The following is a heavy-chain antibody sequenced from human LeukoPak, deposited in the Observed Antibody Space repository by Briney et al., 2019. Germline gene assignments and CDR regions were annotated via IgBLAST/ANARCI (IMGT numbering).Heavy chain of an antibody. V-gene: IGHV1-2*02. J-gene: IGHJ6*02. CDR2: INPNSGGT. D-gene: IGHD2-2*02. CDR1: GYTFTGYY. Sequence: ASVKVSCKASGYTFTGYYMHWVRQAPGQGLEWMGWINPNSGGTNYAQKFQGRVTMTRDTSISTAYMELSRLRSDDTAVYYCARDLIVVVPAAINNYYYGMDVWGQGTTATVSS. CDR3: ARDLIVVVPAAINNYYYGMDV.